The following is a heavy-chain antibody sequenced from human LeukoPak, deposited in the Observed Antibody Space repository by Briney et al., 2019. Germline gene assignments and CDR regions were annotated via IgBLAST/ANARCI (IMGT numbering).Heavy chain of an antibody. V-gene: IGHV5-10-1*01. D-gene: IGHD6-19*01. CDR2: IDPSDSYT. Sequence: GESLKISCKGSGYSFPIYWISWVRQMPGKGLEWMGRIDPSDSYTNYSPSSQGHVTISADKSISTAYLQWSSLKASDTAMYYCARHVAAFDYWGQGTLVTVSS. CDR1: GYSFPIYW. J-gene: IGHJ4*02. CDR3: ARHVAAFDY.